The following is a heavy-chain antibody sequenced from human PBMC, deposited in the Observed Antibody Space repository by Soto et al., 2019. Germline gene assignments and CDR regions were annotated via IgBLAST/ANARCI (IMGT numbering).Heavy chain of an antibody. CDR2: ISTSGGST. CDR3: TRRACSSNRCYGDY. V-gene: IGHV3-23*01. Sequence: PGGSLRLSCAASRFTFSSYAMSWVRQAPGKGLEWVSSISTSGGSTYYAESVKGRFTISRDNSKNTLYLQMDSLRAEDTAVYYCTRRACSSNRCYGDYWGQGTLVTVSS. D-gene: IGHD2-2*01. J-gene: IGHJ4*02. CDR1: RFTFSSYA.